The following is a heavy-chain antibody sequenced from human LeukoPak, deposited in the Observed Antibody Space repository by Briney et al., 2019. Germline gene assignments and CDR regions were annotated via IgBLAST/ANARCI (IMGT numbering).Heavy chain of an antibody. CDR3: ARDGHNSSGYYGGDY. D-gene: IGHD3-22*01. J-gene: IGHJ4*02. CDR2: INPSGGCT. Sequence: GASVKVSCKASGYTFTSYYMHWVRQAPGQGLEWMGIINPSGGCTSYAQKFQGRVTMTRDTSTSTVYMELSSLRSEDTAVYYCARDGHNSSGYYGGDYWGQGTLVTVSS. V-gene: IGHV1-46*01. CDR1: GYTFTSYY.